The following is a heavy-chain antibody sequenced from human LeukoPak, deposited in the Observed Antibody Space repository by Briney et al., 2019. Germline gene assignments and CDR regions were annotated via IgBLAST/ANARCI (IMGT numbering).Heavy chain of an antibody. J-gene: IGHJ5*02. V-gene: IGHV3-7*01. Sequence: GGSLRLSCAASGFTFSSYWMSWVRQAPGKGLEWVANIKQDGSEKHYVDSVKGRFTISRDNAKNTLYLQMNSLRAEDTAVYYCARDLVDYDILTGYQYNWFDPWGQGTLVTVSS. D-gene: IGHD3-9*01. CDR1: GFTFSSYW. CDR2: IKQDGSEK. CDR3: ARDLVDYDILTGYQYNWFDP.